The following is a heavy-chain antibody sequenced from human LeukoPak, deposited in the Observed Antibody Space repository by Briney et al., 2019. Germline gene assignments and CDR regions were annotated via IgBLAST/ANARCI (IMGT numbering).Heavy chain of an antibody. J-gene: IGHJ6*03. Sequence: SETLSLTCTVSGGSISSGSYYWSWIRQPAGKGLEWIGRIYTSGSTNYNPSLKSRVTISVDTSKNQFSLKLSSVTAADTAVYYCARDRRNPTAMVYYYYMDVWGKGTTVTVSS. CDR2: IYTSGST. V-gene: IGHV4-61*02. CDR3: ARDRRNPTAMVYYYYMDV. CDR1: GGSISSGSYY. D-gene: IGHD5-18*01.